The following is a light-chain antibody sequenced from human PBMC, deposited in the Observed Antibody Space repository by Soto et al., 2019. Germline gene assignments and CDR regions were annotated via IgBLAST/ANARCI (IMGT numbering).Light chain of an antibody. Sequence: AIQMTQSPSSLSASTGDRVTITCRASQGVSSYLAWYQQKPGKAPKVLIYAASTLQSGVPSRFSGSGSGTDFTLTISCLQSEDFATYYCQQYYNYPFTFGPGTKVDI. V-gene: IGKV1-8*01. CDR3: QQYYNYPFT. CDR2: AAS. CDR1: QGVSSY. J-gene: IGKJ3*01.